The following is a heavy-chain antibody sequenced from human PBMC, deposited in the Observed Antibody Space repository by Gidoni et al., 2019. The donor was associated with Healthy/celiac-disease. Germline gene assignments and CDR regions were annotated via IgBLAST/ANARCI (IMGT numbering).Heavy chain of an antibody. Sequence: QVQLVQSGPEVKKPGSSVKVSCKDSGGTFSSYAISWVRQAPGQGLEWMGRIIPIRGIANYAQKFQGRVTITADKSTSTAYMELSSLRSEDTAVYYCARDQSWFDPWGQGTLVTVSS. CDR1: GGTFSSYA. CDR2: IIPIRGIA. J-gene: IGHJ5*02. V-gene: IGHV1-69*04. CDR3: ARDQSWFDP.